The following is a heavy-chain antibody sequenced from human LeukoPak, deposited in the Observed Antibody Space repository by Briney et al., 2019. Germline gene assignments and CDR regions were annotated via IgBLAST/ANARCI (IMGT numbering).Heavy chain of an antibody. CDR3: ARGSFLITFGGFIG. V-gene: IGHV3-23*01. D-gene: IGHD3-16*02. CDR2: ISASGGST. Sequence: GGSLRLSCAASGFTFSSYAMTWVRQAPGQGLDWVSAISASGGSTYYADSVKGRFTISRDNSKNTLYLQMNSLRAEDTAVYYCARGSFLITFGGFIGWGQGTLVTVSS. CDR1: GFTFSSYA. J-gene: IGHJ4*02.